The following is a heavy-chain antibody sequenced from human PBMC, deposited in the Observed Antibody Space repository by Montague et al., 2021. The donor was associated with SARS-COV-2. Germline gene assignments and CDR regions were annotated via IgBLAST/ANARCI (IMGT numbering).Heavy chain of an antibody. CDR1: GFTFSGYG. J-gene: IGHJ4*02. Sequence: SLRLSCAASGFTFSGYGMSWVRQAPGKGLEWVSGFDNDGDSTYYXNSVKGRFTISRDIYKNALYLQMNSLTAEDTAVYYCAKIVFQGGSNVFDNWGQGTLVTVSS. CDR2: FDNDGDST. D-gene: IGHD5-24*01. V-gene: IGHV3-23*01. CDR3: AKIVFQGGSNVFDN.